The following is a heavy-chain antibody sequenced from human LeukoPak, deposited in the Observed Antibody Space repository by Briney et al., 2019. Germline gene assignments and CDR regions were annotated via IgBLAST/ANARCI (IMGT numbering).Heavy chain of an antibody. D-gene: IGHD2-8*02. CDR3: ATYRQVLLPFES. Sequence: PGGSLRLSCAASGFTFSTFAMIWVRQPLGKGLEWVSSIFPSGGEIRYADSVRGRFTISRDNSKSTLSLQMNSLRAEDTAIYYCATYRQVLLPFESWGQGTLVTVSS. V-gene: IGHV3-23*01. CDR1: GFTFSTFA. J-gene: IGHJ4*02. CDR2: IFPSGGEI.